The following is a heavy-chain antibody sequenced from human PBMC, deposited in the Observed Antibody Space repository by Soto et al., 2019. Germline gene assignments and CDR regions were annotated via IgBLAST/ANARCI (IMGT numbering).Heavy chain of an antibody. D-gene: IGHD6-6*01. J-gene: IGHJ5*02. CDR1: VFTFRSYS. CDR3: ARGTAARPIPDWFDP. Sequence: LRLSCAASVFTFRSYSMNWVRQATGKGLEWVSSISSSSSYIYYADSVKGRFTISRDNAKNSLYLQMNSLRAEDTAVYYCARGTAARPIPDWFDPWGQATLVTVSS. CDR2: ISSSSSYI. V-gene: IGHV3-21*01.